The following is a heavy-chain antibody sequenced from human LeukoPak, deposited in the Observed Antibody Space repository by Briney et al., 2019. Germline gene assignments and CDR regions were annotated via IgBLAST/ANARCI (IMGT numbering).Heavy chain of an antibody. CDR1: GASISSYY. CDR2: IYGGGSA. Sequence: SETLSLTCTVSGASISSYYWSWIRQRAGKGLEWIGRIYGGGSASYNPSLKSRVAMSVDTSKNQLSLKLSSVAAADTAVYYCTREPDPWGQGTLVTVSS. J-gene: IGHJ5*02. CDR3: TREPDP. V-gene: IGHV4-4*07.